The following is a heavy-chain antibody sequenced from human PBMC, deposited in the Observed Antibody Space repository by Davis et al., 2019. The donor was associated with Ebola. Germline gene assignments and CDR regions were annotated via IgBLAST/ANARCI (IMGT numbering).Heavy chain of an antibody. V-gene: IGHV3-53*01. J-gene: IGHJ4*02. D-gene: IGHD2-2*01. CDR2: IYSGGST. CDR1: GFTVSSNY. CDR3: ARSNYQPDY. Sequence: GESLKISCAASGFTVSSNYMSWVRQAPGKGLEWVSVIYSGGSTYYADSVKGRFTVSRDNAKNTLYLEMNSLRVEDTAVYFCARSNYQPDYWGQGTLATVSS.